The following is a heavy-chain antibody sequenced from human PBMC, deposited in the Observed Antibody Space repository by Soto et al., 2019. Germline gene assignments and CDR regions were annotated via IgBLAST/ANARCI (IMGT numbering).Heavy chain of an antibody. CDR1: GGSISSYY. Sequence: SETLSLTCTVSGGSISSYYWSWIRQPPGKGLEWIGYIYYSGSTYYNPSLKSRITISLDTPKNQFSLELSSVTVADTAVYYCARGSQLERDAFDIWGQGTMVTVSS. J-gene: IGHJ3*02. CDR2: IYYSGST. V-gene: IGHV4-59*01. D-gene: IGHD1-1*01. CDR3: ARGSQLERDAFDI.